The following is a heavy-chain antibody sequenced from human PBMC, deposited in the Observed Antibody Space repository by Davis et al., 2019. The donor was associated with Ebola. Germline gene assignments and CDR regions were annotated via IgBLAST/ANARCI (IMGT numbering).Heavy chain of an antibody. Sequence: AASVNVSCKASGYTFTSYGISWVRQAPGQGLEWMGWINAGNGNTKYSQKFQGRLTITRDTSASTAYMELSNLRSEDTAVYYCARDYWGTSSSFNWFDPWGQGTLVTVSS. J-gene: IGHJ5*02. CDR1: GYTFTSYG. CDR2: INAGNGNT. V-gene: IGHV1-18*01. CDR3: ARDYWGTSSSFNWFDP. D-gene: IGHD6-6*01.